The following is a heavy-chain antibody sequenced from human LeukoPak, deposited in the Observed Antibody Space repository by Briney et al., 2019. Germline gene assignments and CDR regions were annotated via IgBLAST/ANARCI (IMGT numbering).Heavy chain of an antibody. V-gene: IGHV4-39*01. J-gene: IGHJ4*02. Sequence: SETLSLTCTVSGDSITRSSFYWGWIRQPPGKGPEWIGSMYYSGFMYYNPSLKSRVTISVDTSRNQFSLKLTSVTAADTAVYYCARHMESWLHTFDFWGQGSLVAVSS. D-gene: IGHD5-24*01. CDR3: ARHMESWLHTFDF. CDR1: GDSITRSSFY. CDR2: MYYSGFM.